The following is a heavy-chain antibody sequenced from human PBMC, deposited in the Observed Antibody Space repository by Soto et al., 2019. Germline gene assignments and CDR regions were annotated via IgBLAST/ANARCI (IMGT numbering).Heavy chain of an antibody. CDR1: GGTFSIYA. D-gene: IGHD3-10*01. Sequence: GASVKVSCKASGGTFSIYAISWVLQAPGQGLEWMGGIIPIFGTANYAQKFQGRVTITADESTSTAYMELSSLRSEDTAVYYCARVRNSQKFRYFDYWGQGTLVTVS. J-gene: IGHJ4*02. CDR2: IIPIFGTA. CDR3: ARVRNSQKFRYFDY. V-gene: IGHV1-69*13.